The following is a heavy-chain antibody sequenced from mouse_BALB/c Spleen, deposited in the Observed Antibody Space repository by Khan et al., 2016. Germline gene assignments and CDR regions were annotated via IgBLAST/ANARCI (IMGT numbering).Heavy chain of an antibody. CDR2: ISYSGST. CDR1: GYSITSDYA. Sequence: EVQLVESGPGLVKPSQSLSLTCTVPGYSITSDYAWNWIRPFPGNKLEWMGYISYSGSTSYNPSLKSRIPSTLDTSKNQFFLQLKSVTTEDAATYYCASNWDRGYYFDYWGQGTTLTGSS. J-gene: IGHJ2*01. V-gene: IGHV3-2*02. D-gene: IGHD4-1*01. CDR3: ASNWDRGYYFDY.